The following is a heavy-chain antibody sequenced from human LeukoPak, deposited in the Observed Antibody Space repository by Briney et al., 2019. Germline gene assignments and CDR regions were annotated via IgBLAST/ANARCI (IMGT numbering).Heavy chain of an antibody. J-gene: IGHJ6*02. D-gene: IGHD2-15*01. CDR3: AGANGIYYYYYGMDV. CDR1: GGTFSSYA. CDR2: IIPIFGTA. V-gene: IGHV1-69*13. Sequence: SVKVSCKASGGTFSSYAISWVRQAPGQGLEWMGGIIPIFGTANYAQKFQGRITITADESTSTAYMELSSLRSEDTAVYYCAGANGIYYYYYGMDVWDQGTTVTVSS.